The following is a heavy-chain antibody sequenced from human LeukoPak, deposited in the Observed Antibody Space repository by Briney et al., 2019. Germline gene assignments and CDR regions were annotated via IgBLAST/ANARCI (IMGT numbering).Heavy chain of an antibody. V-gene: IGHV3-30-3*01. CDR1: GFTFSSYA. CDR2: ISYDGSNK. Sequence: GGSLRLSCAASGFTFSSYAMHWVRQAPGKGLEWVAVISYDGSNKYYADSVKGRFTISRDNSKNTLYLQMNSLRAEDTAVYYCVREVPAAVDYWGQGTLVTVSS. CDR3: VREVPAAVDY. J-gene: IGHJ4*02. D-gene: IGHD2-2*01.